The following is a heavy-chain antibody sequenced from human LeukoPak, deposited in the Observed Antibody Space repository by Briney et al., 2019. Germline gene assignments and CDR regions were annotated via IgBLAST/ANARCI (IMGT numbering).Heavy chain of an antibody. CDR2: IYTSGST. Sequence: PSGTLSLTCTVSGGSISSGSYYWSWIRQPAGKGLEWIGRIYTSGSTNYNPSLKSRVTISVDTSKNQFSLKLSSVTAADTAVYYCARDTMVRGVPLFDPWGQGTLVTVSS. V-gene: IGHV4-61*02. CDR3: ARDTMVRGVPLFDP. D-gene: IGHD3-10*01. J-gene: IGHJ5*02. CDR1: GGSISSGSYY.